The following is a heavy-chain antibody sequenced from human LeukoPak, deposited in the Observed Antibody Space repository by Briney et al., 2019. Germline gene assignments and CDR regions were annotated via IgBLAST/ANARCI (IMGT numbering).Heavy chain of an antibody. CDR2: IYYNGST. J-gene: IGHJ4*02. D-gene: IGHD3-22*01. CDR1: GGSISSSSYY. CDR3: ARGLRGEGGYYDY. V-gene: IGHV4-39*07. Sequence: SETLSLTCTVSGGSISSSSYYWGWIRQPPGKGLEWIGSIYYNGSTYYNPSLKSRVTISVDTSKNQFSLKLSSVTAADTAVYYCARGLRGEGGYYDYWGQGTLVTVSS.